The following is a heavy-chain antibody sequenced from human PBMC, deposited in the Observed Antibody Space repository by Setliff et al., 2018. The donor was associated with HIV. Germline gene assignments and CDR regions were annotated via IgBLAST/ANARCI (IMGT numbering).Heavy chain of an antibody. D-gene: IGHD4-17*01. CDR3: AREGGEKTRYYYFDY. Sequence: GASVKVSCKASGYTFTSYGISWVRQAPGQGLEWMGWISAYNGNTNYAQKFQGRVTITADESTSTAYMELSSLRSEDTAVYYCAREGGEKTRYYYFDYWGQGTLVTVSS. J-gene: IGHJ4*02. CDR1: GYTFTSYG. V-gene: IGHV1-18*01. CDR2: ISAYNGNT.